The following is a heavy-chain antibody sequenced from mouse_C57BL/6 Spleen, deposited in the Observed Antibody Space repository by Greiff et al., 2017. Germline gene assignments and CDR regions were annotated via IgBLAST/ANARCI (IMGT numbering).Heavy chain of an antibody. CDR1: GYTFTGHT. CDR2: IHPSDGST. CDR3: AGQDSYSSWLAY. Sequence: VQLQQSGAELVKPGASVKISCKASGYTFTGHTMHWMKQRPGQGLEWIGTIHPSDGSTKYNEKFKGKATLTADKSSSTAYMQLSSLTSEDSAVYFCAGQDSYSSWLAYWGQGTLVTVSA. J-gene: IGHJ3*01. V-gene: IGHV1-78*01. D-gene: IGHD2-12*01.